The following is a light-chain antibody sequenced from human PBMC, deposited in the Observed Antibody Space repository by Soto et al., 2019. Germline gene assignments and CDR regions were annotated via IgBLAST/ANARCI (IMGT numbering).Light chain of an antibody. J-gene: IGLJ3*02. CDR2: STN. CDR1: SSNIGTST. Sequence: QSVLTQPASVSGTPGQRVTISCSGGSSNIGTSTVNWYHQVPGRAPKLLIYSTNQRPSGVPERFSGSTSGTSASLAINGLQSEDEGVFLCAAWDDSQNGPVFGGGTSSPS. V-gene: IGLV1-44*01. CDR3: AAWDDSQNGPV.